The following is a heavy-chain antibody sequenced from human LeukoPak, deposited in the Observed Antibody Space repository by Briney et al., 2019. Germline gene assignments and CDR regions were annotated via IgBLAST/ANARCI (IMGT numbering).Heavy chain of an antibody. J-gene: IGHJ6*02. Sequence: SETLSLTCTVFGGSISSYYWNWIRQPPGKGLEWIGYIYYTGSTNYSPSLKSRVTISVDTSKNQFSLKLNSVTATDTAVYYCARSGTSRYYFYGMDVWGQGTTVTVSS. CDR2: IYYTGST. CDR1: GGSISSYY. V-gene: IGHV4-59*08. CDR3: ARSGTSRYYFYGMDV. D-gene: IGHD1/OR15-1a*01.